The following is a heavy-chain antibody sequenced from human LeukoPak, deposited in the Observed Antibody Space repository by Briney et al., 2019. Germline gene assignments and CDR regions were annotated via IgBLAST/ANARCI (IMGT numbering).Heavy chain of an antibody. D-gene: IGHD4-17*01. Sequence: SETLSLTCTVSGGSVSSGSYYWSWIRQPPGKGLEWIGYIYYSGSTNYNPSLKSRVTISVDTSKNQFSLKLSSVTAADTAVYYCARVRGTVTTRWIDPWGQGTLVTVSS. CDR1: GGSVSSGSYY. CDR2: IYYSGST. CDR3: ARVRGTVTTRWIDP. J-gene: IGHJ5*02. V-gene: IGHV4-61*01.